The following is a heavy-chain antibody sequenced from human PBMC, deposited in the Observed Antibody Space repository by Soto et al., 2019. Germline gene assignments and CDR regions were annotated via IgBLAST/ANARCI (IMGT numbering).Heavy chain of an antibody. CDR1: GFTWSSYA. Sequence: GFLRLSSAPAGFTWSSYAMSWVRQAPGKGLEWVSAISGSGGSTYYADSVKGRFTISRDNSKNTLYLQMNSLRAEDTAVYYCAKGPDYGELDWGQGTVVT. J-gene: IGHJ4*02. CDR3: AKGPDYGELD. V-gene: IGHV3-23*01. D-gene: IGHD4-17*01. CDR2: ISGSGGST.